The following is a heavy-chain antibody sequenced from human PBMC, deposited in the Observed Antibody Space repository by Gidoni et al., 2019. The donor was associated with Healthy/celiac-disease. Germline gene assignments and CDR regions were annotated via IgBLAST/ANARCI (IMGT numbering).Heavy chain of an antibody. CDR1: GFTFSDYY. Sequence: QVQLVASGGGLVKPGGSLILSCAASGFTFSDYYMSWIRQAPGKGLEWVSYISSSGSTIYYADSVKGRFTISRDNAKNSLYLQMNSLRAEDTAVYYCARADDFWSGYYWYFDYWGQGTLVTVSS. D-gene: IGHD3-3*01. V-gene: IGHV3-11*01. J-gene: IGHJ4*02. CDR2: ISSSGSTI. CDR3: ARADDFWSGYYWYFDY.